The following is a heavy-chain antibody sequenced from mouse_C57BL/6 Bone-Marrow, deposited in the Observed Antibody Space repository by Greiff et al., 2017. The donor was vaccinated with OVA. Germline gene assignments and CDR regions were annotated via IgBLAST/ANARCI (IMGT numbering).Heavy chain of an antibody. CDR1: GYTFTSYG. V-gene: IGHV1-58*01. CDR2: IYIGNGYT. CDR3: AREGTGGSYAY. J-gene: IGHJ3*01. Sequence: EVQLQQSGAELVRPGSSVKMSCKTSGYTFTSYGINWVKQRPGKGLEWIGYIYIGNGYTEYNEKFKGKAHMTSDTSSRTAYMQLSRLAAEDSAICFCAREGTGGSYAYWGQGTLVTVSA. D-gene: IGHD1-1*02.